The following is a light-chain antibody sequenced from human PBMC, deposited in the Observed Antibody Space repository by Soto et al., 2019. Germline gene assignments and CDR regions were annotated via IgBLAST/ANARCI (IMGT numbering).Light chain of an antibody. Sequence: DIQMTQSPSSLSASVGGRVTITCRASQTIRRNLNWHQQKPGKAPKLLIYTASNLQSGVPSKFSGSGSGTELTLTISNLQPEDFATYVCQQGHNHPLTFGGGTKVEFK. CDR3: QQGHNHPLT. V-gene: IGKV1-39*01. J-gene: IGKJ4*01. CDR1: QTIRRN. CDR2: TAS.